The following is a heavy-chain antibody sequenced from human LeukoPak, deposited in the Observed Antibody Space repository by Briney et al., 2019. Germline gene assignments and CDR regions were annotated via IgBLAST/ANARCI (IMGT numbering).Heavy chain of an antibody. Sequence: GGSLRLSCAASGFTFSSAWMNWIRQAPGKGLEWVANIKQDGSEKYYVDSVKGRFTISRDNAKNSLYLQMNSLRAEDTAVYYCARVLRYSYYYGMDVWGQGTTVTVSS. CDR3: ARVLRYSYYYGMDV. CDR2: IKQDGSEK. CDR1: GFTFSSAW. D-gene: IGHD3-9*01. V-gene: IGHV3-7*01. J-gene: IGHJ6*02.